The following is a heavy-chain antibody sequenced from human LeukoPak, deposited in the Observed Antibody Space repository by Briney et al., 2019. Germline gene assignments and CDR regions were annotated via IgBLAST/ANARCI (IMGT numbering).Heavy chain of an antibody. CDR1: GGSISSYY. D-gene: IGHD6-6*01. J-gene: IGHJ4*02. V-gene: IGHV4-4*07. CDR3: ARSIAGRLYYFDY. CDR2: IYTSGST. Sequence: PETLSLTRTVSGGSISSYYWSWIRQPAGKGLEWIGRIYTSGSTNYNPSLKSRVTMSVDTSKNQFFLKLSSVTAADTAVYYCARSIAGRLYYFDYWGQGTLVTVSS.